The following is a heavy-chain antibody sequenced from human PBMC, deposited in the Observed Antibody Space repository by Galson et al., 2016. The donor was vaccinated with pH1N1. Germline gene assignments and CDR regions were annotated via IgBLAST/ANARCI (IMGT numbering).Heavy chain of an antibody. CDR3: ARIVWSDYCNGMDV. CDR2: ITGSGGNT. J-gene: IGHJ6*02. CDR1: GFSFSTYG. V-gene: IGHV3-23*01. Sequence: SLRLSCAASGFSFSTYGMRWVRQAPGKGLEWVSSITGSGGNTYDTDSVKGRFTITRDNARNTLYLQMNSLRAEDTAVYYCARIVWSDYCNGMDVWGQGTTVTVSS. D-gene: IGHD2-21*01.